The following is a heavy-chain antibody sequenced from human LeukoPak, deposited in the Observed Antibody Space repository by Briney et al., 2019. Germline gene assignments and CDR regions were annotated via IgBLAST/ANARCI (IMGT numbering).Heavy chain of an antibody. V-gene: IGHV4-39*07. D-gene: IGHD2/OR15-2a*01. J-gene: IGHJ4*02. CDR2: IHYSGST. CDR1: GGSISSSSYY. CDR3: ARDSGFSGAQRGEF. Sequence: SETLSLTCTVSGGSISSSSYYWGWIRQPPGKGLEWIGSIHYSGSTNYNPSLKSRVTISVDTSKNQFSLKLSSVTAADTAVYYCARDSGFSGAQRGEFWGQGTLVTVSS.